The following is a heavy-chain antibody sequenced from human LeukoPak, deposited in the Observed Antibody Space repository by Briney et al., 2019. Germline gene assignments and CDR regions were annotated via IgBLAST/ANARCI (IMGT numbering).Heavy chain of an antibody. V-gene: IGHV3-30*04. CDR2: ISYDGSNK. CDR1: GFTFSTYA. J-gene: IGHJ4*02. Sequence: GGSLRLSCAASGFTFSTYAMSWVRQAPGKGLEWVAVISYDGSNKYYADSVKGRFTISRDNSKNTLYLQMNSLRAEDTAVYYCARDRPDYWGQGTLVTVSS. CDR3: ARDRPDY.